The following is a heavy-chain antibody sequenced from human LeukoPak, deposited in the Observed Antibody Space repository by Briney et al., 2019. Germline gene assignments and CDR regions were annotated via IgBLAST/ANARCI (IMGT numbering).Heavy chain of an antibody. Sequence: SETLSLTCAVYGGSFSGYYWSWIRQPPGKGLEWIGEINHYGGTNYNPSLKSRITISVDTSKNQFSLKLSSVTAADTAVYYCARLPDYYSRHGAPGWGQGTLVTVSS. CDR2: INHYGGT. J-gene: IGHJ4*02. CDR3: ARLPDYYSRHGAPG. V-gene: IGHV4-34*01. D-gene: IGHD3-10*01. CDR1: GGSFSGYY.